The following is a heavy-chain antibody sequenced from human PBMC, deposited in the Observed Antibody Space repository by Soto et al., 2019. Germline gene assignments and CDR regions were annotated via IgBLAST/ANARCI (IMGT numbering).Heavy chain of an antibody. CDR1: GFTFSSYA. D-gene: IGHD3-9*01. CDR3: AREPSSYYDILTGYYFDY. Sequence: GGSLRLSCAASGFTFSSYAMHWVRQAPGKGLEWVAVISYDGNNKYYADSVKGRFTISRDNSKNTLYLQMNSLRAEDTAVYYCAREPSSYYDILTGYYFDYWGQGTLVTVSS. J-gene: IGHJ4*02. CDR2: ISYDGNNK. V-gene: IGHV3-30-3*01.